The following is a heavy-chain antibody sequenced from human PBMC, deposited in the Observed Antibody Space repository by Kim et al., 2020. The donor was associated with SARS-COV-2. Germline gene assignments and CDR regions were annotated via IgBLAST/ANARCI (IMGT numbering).Heavy chain of an antibody. J-gene: IGHJ4*02. Sequence: SETLSLTCTVSGYSISSGYYWGWIRQPPGKGLEWIGSIYHSGSTYYNPSLKSRVTISVDTSKNQFSLKLSSVTAADTAVYYCARDRGSSGSYSSWGQGT. CDR1: GYSISSGYY. CDR2: IYHSGST. D-gene: IGHD3-22*01. V-gene: IGHV4-38-2*02. CDR3: ARDRGSSGSYSS.